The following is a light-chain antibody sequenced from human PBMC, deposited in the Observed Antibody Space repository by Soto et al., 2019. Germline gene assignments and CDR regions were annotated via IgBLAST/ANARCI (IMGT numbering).Light chain of an antibody. CDR2: GAS. CDR3: QQYNNWPRT. V-gene: IGKV3-15*01. Sequence: EIVMTQSPATLSVSPGERATLSCRASQSVSSNLAWYQQKPGQAPRLPIYGASTRATGIPARFSGSGSGTKFTLTISSLQSEDFAVYYCQQYNNWPRTFGQGTKVDIK. CDR1: QSVSSN. J-gene: IGKJ1*01.